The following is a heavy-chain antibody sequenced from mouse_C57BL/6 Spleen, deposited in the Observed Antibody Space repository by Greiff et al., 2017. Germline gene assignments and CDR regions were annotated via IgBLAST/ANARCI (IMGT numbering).Heavy chain of an antibody. Sequence: QVQLQQSGAELVRPGTSVKVSCKASGYAFTNYLIEWVKQRPGQGLEWIGVINPGSGGTNYNEKFKGKATLTADKSSSTAYMQLSSLTSEDSAVYFCARNWDGAMDYGGQGTSVTVSS. J-gene: IGHJ4*01. CDR1: GYAFTNYL. D-gene: IGHD4-1*01. CDR2: INPGSGGT. CDR3: ARNWDGAMDY. V-gene: IGHV1-54*01.